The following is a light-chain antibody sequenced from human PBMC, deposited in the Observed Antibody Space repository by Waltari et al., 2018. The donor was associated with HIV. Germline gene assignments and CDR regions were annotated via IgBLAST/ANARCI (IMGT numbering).Light chain of an antibody. CDR2: AAS. Sequence: DIQMTQSPSSLSASVGDRGTITCRASQGISTYLAWFQQKPGEAPKSLIYAASTLQSGVPSKFSGSGSGTDFTLTITSLQPEDFATYYCQQYFTYPRTFGQGTKVEFK. V-gene: IGKV1-16*02. J-gene: IGKJ1*01. CDR1: QGISTY. CDR3: QQYFTYPRT.